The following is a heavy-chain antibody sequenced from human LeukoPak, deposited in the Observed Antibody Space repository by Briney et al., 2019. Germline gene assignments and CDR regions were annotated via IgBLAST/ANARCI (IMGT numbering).Heavy chain of an antibody. CDR2: IVVGSGNT. Sequence: ASVKVSCKVSGFTFTSSAVQWVRQARGQRLEWIGWIVVGSGNTNYAQKFQERVTITRDMSTSTAYMELSSLRSEDTAVYYCAAGGKEQWLTFDYWGQGTLVTVSS. V-gene: IGHV1-58*01. D-gene: IGHD6-19*01. CDR1: GFTFTSSA. J-gene: IGHJ4*02. CDR3: AAGGKEQWLTFDY.